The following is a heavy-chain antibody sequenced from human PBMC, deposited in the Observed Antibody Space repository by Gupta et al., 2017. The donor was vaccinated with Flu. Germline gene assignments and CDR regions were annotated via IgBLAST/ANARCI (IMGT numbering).Heavy chain of an antibody. CDR3: ARVGSGGATSHFDY. Sequence: QVQLQESGPGLVKPSETLSLTCAVSGYSISRGYYWGWLRQPPGKGLEWIGSIYHSGSTYYNPSLKSRVTISVDTSKNQFSLKLSSVTAADTAVYYCARVGSGGATSHFDYWGQGTLVTVSS. V-gene: IGHV4-38-2*01. D-gene: IGHD1-26*01. CDR1: GYSISRGYY. CDR2: IYHSGST. J-gene: IGHJ4*02.